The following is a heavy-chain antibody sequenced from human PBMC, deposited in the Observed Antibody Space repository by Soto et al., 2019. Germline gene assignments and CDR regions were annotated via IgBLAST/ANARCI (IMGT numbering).Heavy chain of an antibody. V-gene: IGHV3-7*03. CDR2: IKQDGSEK. Sequence: EVQLVESGGGLVQPGGSLRLSCAASGFTFSSYWMSWVRQAPGKGLEWVANIKQDGSEKYYVDSVKGRFTISRDNAKNSLYLQMNSLRAEDTAVYYCARAGQGIIAAAGGDYWGQGTLGTVSS. CDR3: ARAGQGIIAAAGGDY. D-gene: IGHD6-13*01. J-gene: IGHJ4*02. CDR1: GFTFSSYW.